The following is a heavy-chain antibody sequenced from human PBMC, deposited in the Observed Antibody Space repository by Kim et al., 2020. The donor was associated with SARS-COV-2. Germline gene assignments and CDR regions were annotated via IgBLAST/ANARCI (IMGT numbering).Heavy chain of an antibody. Sequence: GGSLRLSCAASGFTFNTYSMNWVRQAPGKGLEWVSSISSSGDYIHYADSVKGRFTISRDNAENSVFLQMNSLRAEDTAVYYCAREEERASGIFAAVNLLEQAFDIWGQGTMVTVSS. D-gene: IGHD3-3*01. CDR2: ISSSGDYI. CDR1: GFTFNTYS. CDR3: AREEERASGIFAAVNLLEQAFDI. J-gene: IGHJ3*02. V-gene: IGHV3-21*06.